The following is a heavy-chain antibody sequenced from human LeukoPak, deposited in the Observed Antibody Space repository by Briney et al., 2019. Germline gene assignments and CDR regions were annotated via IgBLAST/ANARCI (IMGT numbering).Heavy chain of an antibody. CDR2: INPSGGST. V-gene: IGHV1-46*01. J-gene: IGHJ5*02. CDR1: GYTFTNYY. Sequence: ASVKVSCKASGYTFTNYYMHWVRQAPGQGLEWMGIINPSGGSTTYAQKFQGRVTMTRDTSTSTVYMELSSLRSEDTAVYYCARVGFCTSTSCPFDPWGQGTLVTVSS. D-gene: IGHD2-2*01. CDR3: ARVGFCTSTSCPFDP.